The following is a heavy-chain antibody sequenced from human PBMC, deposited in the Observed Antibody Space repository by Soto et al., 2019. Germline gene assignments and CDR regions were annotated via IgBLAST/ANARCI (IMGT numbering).Heavy chain of an antibody. CDR3: ARSGYSYGPFDY. J-gene: IGHJ4*02. V-gene: IGHV3-23*01. Sequence: PGGSLRLSCAASGFAFSSYAMSWVRQAPGKGLEWVSTISGSAAITYYADSVKGRFTISRDNSKNTLYLQMNSLRAEDTAVYYCARSGYSYGPFDYWGQGTLVTVSS. D-gene: IGHD5-18*01. CDR2: ISGSAAIT. CDR1: GFAFSSYA.